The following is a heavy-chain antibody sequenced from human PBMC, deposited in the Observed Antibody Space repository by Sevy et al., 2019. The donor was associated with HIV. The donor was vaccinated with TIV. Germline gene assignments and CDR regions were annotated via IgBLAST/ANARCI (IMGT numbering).Heavy chain of an antibody. V-gene: IGHV1-69*13. D-gene: IGHD3-10*01. Sequence: AAVKVSCKASGGSFGTYTISWLRQAPGQGPEWMGLIIPMFGTVNYSQKLQGRVTMAADESTSTAYMELSSLRSEDSGVYYCARDRDNAFRGGDAFDIWGQGTQVTVSS. CDR3: ARDRDNAFRGGDAFDI. J-gene: IGHJ3*02. CDR1: GGSFGTYT. CDR2: IIPMFGTV.